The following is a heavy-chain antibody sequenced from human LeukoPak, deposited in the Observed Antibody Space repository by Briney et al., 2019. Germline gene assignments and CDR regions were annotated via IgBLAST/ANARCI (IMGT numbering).Heavy chain of an antibody. CDR2: TYYTGST. J-gene: IGHJ4*02. CDR1: GASINRNNYY. Sequence: SETLSLTCTVSGASINRNNYYWGWIRQPPGKGLEWIGSTYYTGSTYYSPSLKSRVTISVDTSKNQFSLRLRSVTATDTAVYYCAGHPQGLAGGFDYWGQGTLVTVSS. D-gene: IGHD3/OR15-3a*01. V-gene: IGHV4-39*01. CDR3: AGHPQGLAGGFDY.